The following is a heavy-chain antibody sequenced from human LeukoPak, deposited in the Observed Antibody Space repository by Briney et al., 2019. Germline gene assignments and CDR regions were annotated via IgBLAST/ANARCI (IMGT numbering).Heavy chain of an antibody. D-gene: IGHD3-22*01. J-gene: IGHJ4*02. CDR1: GFTFSSYE. V-gene: IGHV3-48*03. CDR2: ISSSGSTI. Sequence: GGSLRLSCAASGFTFSSYEMNWVRQAPGKGLEWVSYISSSGSTIYYADSVKGRFTISRDNAKNSLYLQMNSLRAEDTAVYYCARARITMIVVVPLGYWGQGTLVTVSS. CDR3: ARARITMIVVVPLGY.